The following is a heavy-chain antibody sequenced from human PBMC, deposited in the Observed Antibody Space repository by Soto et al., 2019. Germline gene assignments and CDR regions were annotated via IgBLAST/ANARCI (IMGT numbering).Heavy chain of an antibody. Sequence: SLRLSCAASGFTFSSYGMHWVRQAPGKGLEWVAVISYDGSNKYYADSVKGRFTISRDNSKNTLYLQMNSLRAEDTAVYYCAKDSAGSWKWGLLDYWGQGTLVTVSS. CDR1: GFTFSSYG. V-gene: IGHV3-30*18. CDR2: ISYDGSNK. CDR3: AKDSAGSWKWGLLDY. D-gene: IGHD1-26*01. J-gene: IGHJ4*02.